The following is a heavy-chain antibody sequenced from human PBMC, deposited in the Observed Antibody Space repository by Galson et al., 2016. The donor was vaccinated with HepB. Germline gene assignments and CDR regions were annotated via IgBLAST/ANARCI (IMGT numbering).Heavy chain of an antibody. J-gene: IGHJ4*02. CDR3: AHRPADFGVCSTASCKADYFDY. CDR2: IYWDDDK. CDR1: GFSLSTFGVG. D-gene: IGHD2-2*01. Sequence: PALVKPTQTLTPTCTFSGFSLSTFGVGVGWIRQPPGRALEWLALIYWDDDKRYNPSLKGRLTITEDTSKNQVVLTMADVDPVDTATYYCAHRPADFGVCSTASCKADYFDYWGQGTLVTVSS. V-gene: IGHV2-5*02.